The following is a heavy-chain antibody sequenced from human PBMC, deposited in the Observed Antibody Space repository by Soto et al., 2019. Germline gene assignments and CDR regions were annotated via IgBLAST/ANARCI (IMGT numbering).Heavy chain of an antibody. Sequence: GGSLRLSCAASGFTFSSYGMHWVRQAPGKGLEWVAVIWYDGSNKYYADSVKGRFTISRDNSKNTLYLQMNSLRAEDTAVYYCARFDRQQLDTTAFDIWGQGTMVTVSS. CDR2: IWYDGSNK. D-gene: IGHD6-13*01. CDR3: ARFDRQQLDTTAFDI. V-gene: IGHV3-33*01. CDR1: GFTFSSYG. J-gene: IGHJ3*02.